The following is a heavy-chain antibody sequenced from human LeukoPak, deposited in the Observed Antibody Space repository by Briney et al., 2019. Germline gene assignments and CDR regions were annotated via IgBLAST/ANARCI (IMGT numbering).Heavy chain of an antibody. V-gene: IGHV3-7*01. CDR2: IKKDGSEK. CDR1: GFTFSNYW. J-gene: IGHJ4*02. CDR3: ARGGGY. Sequence: GGSLRLSCAASGFTFSNYWMTWVRQAPGKGLEWVANIKKDGSEKNYVDSVKGRFTISRDNAKNSLYLQMNSLRAEDTAVYYCARGGGYWGRGTLVTVSS.